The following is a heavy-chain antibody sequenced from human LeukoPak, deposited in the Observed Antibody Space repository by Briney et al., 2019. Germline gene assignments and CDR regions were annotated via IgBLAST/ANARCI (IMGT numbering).Heavy chain of an antibody. D-gene: IGHD4-17*01. CDR1: GGSISSSSYY. CDR2: IYYSGST. V-gene: IGHV4-39*01. Sequence: SETLSLTCTVSGGSISSSSYYWGWIRQPPGKGLEWIGSIYYSGSTYYNPSLKSRVTISVDTSKNQFSLKLSSVTAADTAVYYCARQKYGDYERFGPWGQGTLVTVSS. CDR3: ARQKYGDYERFGP. J-gene: IGHJ5*02.